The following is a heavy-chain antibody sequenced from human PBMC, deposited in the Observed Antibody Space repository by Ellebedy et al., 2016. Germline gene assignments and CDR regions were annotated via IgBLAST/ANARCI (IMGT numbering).Heavy chain of an antibody. CDR1: GFSFSNYF. J-gene: IGHJ4*02. V-gene: IGHV3-23*01. D-gene: IGHD1-14*01. Sequence: GESLKISXATSGFSFSNYFMTWIRRAPGKGLEWVATISGAGYTTFFADSVKGRFTISRDNSKNTLYLQVNSLRVDDTAVYYCRPGHYSDSWGQGTLVTVSS. CDR3: RPGHYSDS. CDR2: ISGAGYTT.